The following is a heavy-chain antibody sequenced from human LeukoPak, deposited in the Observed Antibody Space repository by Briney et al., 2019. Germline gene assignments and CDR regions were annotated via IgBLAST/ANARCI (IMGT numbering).Heavy chain of an antibody. CDR1: GGSINNYY. V-gene: IGHV4-59*01. CDR2: IYYSGST. J-gene: IGHJ4*02. D-gene: IGHD3-22*01. Sequence: SETLSLTCTVSGGSINNYYWSWIRQPPGKGLEWIGYIYYSGSTNYNPSLKSRVTISVDTSKNQFSLRLSSLTAADTAVYYCARHRGSGYPYFDYWGQGTLVTVSS. CDR3: ARHRGSGYPYFDY.